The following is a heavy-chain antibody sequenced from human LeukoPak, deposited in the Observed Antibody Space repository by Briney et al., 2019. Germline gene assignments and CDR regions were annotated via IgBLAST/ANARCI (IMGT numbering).Heavy chain of an antibody. J-gene: IGHJ4*02. D-gene: IGHD3-22*01. CDR3: AKGPQLYSGYHPDY. Sequence: GGSLRLSCAASGFTFSTYSMNWVRQAPGEGLEWVSTITGSDDSTYYADSVKGRFTISRDYSKNTLFLQLNNLRAEDTAMYYCAKGPQLYSGYHPDYWGQGTLVTVSS. CDR1: GFTFSTYS. V-gene: IGHV3-23*01. CDR2: ITGSDDST.